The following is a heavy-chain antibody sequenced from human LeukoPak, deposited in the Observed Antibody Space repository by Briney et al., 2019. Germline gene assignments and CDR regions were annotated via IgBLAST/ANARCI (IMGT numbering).Heavy chain of an antibody. D-gene: IGHD3-22*01. CDR3: ALDLGSVVPITTSTTPVDY. J-gene: IGHJ4*02. V-gene: IGHV3-21*01. CDR1: GFTFSVYG. CDR2: ISSSSTYI. Sequence: GGSLRLSCAASGFTFSVYGMSWVRQAPGKGLEWVSSISSSSTYIYYADSVKGRFTISRDNAKNSLSLQMNSLRAEDTAVYYCALDLGSVVPITTSTTPVDYWGQGTLVTVSS.